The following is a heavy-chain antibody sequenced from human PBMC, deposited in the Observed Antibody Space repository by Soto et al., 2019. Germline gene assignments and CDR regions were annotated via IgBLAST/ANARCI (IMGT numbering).Heavy chain of an antibody. CDR2: IKQDGSEK. J-gene: IGHJ4*02. D-gene: IGHD1-7*01. Sequence: EVQLVESGGGLVQPGGSLRLSCAVSGFTFSTYWMSWVRQAPGKGLEWVAYIKQDGSEKYYVDSVKGRFTISRDNPKNSLFLQMNSLRAEDTAVYYCARNYGGIDYWGQGTLVTVSS. CDR1: GFTFSTYW. CDR3: ARNYGGIDY. V-gene: IGHV3-7*03.